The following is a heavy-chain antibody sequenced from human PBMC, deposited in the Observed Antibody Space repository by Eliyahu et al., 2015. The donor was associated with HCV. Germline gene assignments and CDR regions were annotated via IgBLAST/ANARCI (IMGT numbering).Heavy chain of an antibody. J-gene: IGHJ4*02. CDR1: GGSISNYY. CDR2: IYYSGST. D-gene: IGHD6-13*01. Sequence: QVQLQESGPGLVKPSETLSLTCTVSGGSISNYYWSWIRQPPGKGLEWIGYIYYSGSTNYNPSLKSRVTISIDTSKSQFSLRLSSVTAADTALYYCAKDLERDASQLWGQGILVTVSS. CDR3: AKDLERDASQL. V-gene: IGHV4-59*01.